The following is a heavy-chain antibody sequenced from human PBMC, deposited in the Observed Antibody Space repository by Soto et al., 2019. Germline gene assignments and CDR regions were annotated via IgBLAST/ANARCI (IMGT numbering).Heavy chain of an antibody. J-gene: IGHJ3*02. Sequence: GGSLRLSCAASGFTFSSYSMNWVRQAPGKGLEWVSSISSSSSYIYYADSVKGRFTISRDNAKNSLYLQMNSLRAEDTAVYYCARSTISMDAFDIWGQGTMVTVSS. CDR2: ISSSSSYI. CDR1: GFTFSSYS. D-gene: IGHD3-16*02. CDR3: ARSTISMDAFDI. V-gene: IGHV3-21*01.